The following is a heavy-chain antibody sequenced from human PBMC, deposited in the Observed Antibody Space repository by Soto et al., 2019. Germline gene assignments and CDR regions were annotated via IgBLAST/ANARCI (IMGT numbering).Heavy chain of an antibody. J-gene: IGHJ3*02. V-gene: IGHV1-18*01. CDR3: ARENPSARDAFDI. CDR1: GYTFTSYG. Sequence: GASVKVSCKASGYTFTSYGISLVRRAPGQGLEWMGWISAYNGNTNYAQKLQGRVTMTTDTSTSTAYMELRSLRSDDTAVYYCARENPSARDAFDIWGQGTMVTVSS. CDR2: ISAYNGNT.